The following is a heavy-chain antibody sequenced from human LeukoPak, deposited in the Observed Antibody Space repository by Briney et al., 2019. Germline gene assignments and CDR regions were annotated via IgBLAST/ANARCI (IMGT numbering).Heavy chain of an antibody. CDR2: IWYDGSHT. CDR3: TKTFGYSGYDSVDY. J-gene: IGHJ4*02. D-gene: IGHD5-12*01. Sequence: HPGGSLRLSCAASGFTFSSYSMNWVRQAPGKGLEWVAAIWYDGSHTFYADSVKGRFTISRDNSKNTLYLQMNSLRAEDTAVYYCTKTFGYSGYDSVDYWGQGTLVTVSS. V-gene: IGHV3-33*08. CDR1: GFTFSSYS.